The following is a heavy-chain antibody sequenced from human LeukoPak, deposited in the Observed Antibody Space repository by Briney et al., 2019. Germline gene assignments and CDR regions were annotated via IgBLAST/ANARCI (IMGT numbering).Heavy chain of an antibody. D-gene: IGHD3-9*01. Sequence: GESLKISCKGSGYSFTSYWIGWVRQMPGKGLEWMGIIYPGDSDTRYSPSFQGQVTISTDKSISTAYLQWSSLKASDTAMYYCARHLPYYDILTGYYNYFDYWGQGTLVTVSS. J-gene: IGHJ4*02. CDR1: GYSFTSYW. CDR2: IYPGDSDT. CDR3: ARHLPYYDILTGYYNYFDY. V-gene: IGHV5-51*01.